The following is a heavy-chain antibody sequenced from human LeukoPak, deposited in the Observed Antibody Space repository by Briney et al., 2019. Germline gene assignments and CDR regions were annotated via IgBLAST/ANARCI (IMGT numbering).Heavy chain of an antibody. CDR2: IIPIFGTA. J-gene: IGHJ6*03. Sequence: SVKVSCKASGGTFSNYAISWVRQAPGQGLEWMGGIIPIFGTANYAQKFQGRVTITADESTSTAYMELSSLRSEDTAVYYCGCAPREGGYYYYMDVWGKGTTVTISS. CDR1: GGTFSNYA. CDR3: GCAPREGGYYYYMDV. V-gene: IGHV1-69*01. D-gene: IGHD1-26*01.